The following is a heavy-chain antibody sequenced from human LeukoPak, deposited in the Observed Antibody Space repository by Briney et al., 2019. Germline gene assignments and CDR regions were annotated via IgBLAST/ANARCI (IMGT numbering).Heavy chain of an antibody. J-gene: IGHJ6*02. V-gene: IGHV4-30-4*01. CDR3: ARDLLTMVRGVISSYYYGMDV. D-gene: IGHD3-10*01. CDR2: IYYSGST. Sequence: PSQTLSLTCTVSGGSISSGDYYWSWIRQPPGKGLEWIGYIYYSGSTYYNPSLKSRVTISVDTSRNQFSLKLSSVTAADTAVYYCARDLLTMVRGVISSYYYGMDVWGQGTTVTVSS. CDR1: GGSISSGDYY.